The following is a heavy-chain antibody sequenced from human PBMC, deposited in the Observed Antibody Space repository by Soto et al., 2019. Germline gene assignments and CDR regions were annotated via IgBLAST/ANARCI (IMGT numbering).Heavy chain of an antibody. CDR3: SMVDLYVTPTPQDV. CDR2: ISPYTGNT. V-gene: IGHV1-18*01. CDR1: GYIFVNYG. Sequence: QVQLEQSGDEVKKPGASVKVSCKASGYIFVNYGIAWVRQAHGQGLEWLGWISPYTGNTCYATKVQGRLTLTTDTSTSTVFMDLVSLKTAETAVYYCSMVDLYVTPTPQDVWGQGTTVTVSS. D-gene: IGHD3-16*01. J-gene: IGHJ6*02.